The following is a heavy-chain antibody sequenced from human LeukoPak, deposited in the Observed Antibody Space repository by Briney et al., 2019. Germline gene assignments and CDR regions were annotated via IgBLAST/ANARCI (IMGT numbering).Heavy chain of an antibody. Sequence: ASETLSLTCTVSGGSISSYYWNWIRQPPGKGLEWIGYIYYSGTTNYNPSLKSRVTISVDTSKNQFSLKLSSGTAADTALYYCARDSRDGYNYRFDYWGPGTLVTVSS. CDR2: IYYSGTT. V-gene: IGHV4-59*01. CDR3: ARDSRDGYNYRFDY. D-gene: IGHD5-24*01. J-gene: IGHJ4*02. CDR1: GGSISSYY.